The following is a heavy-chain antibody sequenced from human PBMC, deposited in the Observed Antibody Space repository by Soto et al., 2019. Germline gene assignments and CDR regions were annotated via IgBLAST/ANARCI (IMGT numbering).Heavy chain of an antibody. V-gene: IGHV3-23*01. CDR3: TKDVTGDIGADF. CDR2: IKTSGDTT. CDR1: GFAFSNCA. D-gene: IGHD2-21*02. Sequence: EVQLLESGGDLVQPGGSLKVSCEASGFAFSNCAISWVRQPPGKGLEWVGTIKTSGDTTFYADPVKGRFTTSRDDSKNTLYLQMNSLRAEDTATYYCTKDVTGDIGADFWGQGTPVTVSS. J-gene: IGHJ4*02.